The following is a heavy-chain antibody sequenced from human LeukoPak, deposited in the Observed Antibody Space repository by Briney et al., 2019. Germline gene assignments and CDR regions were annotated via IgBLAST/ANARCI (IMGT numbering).Heavy chain of an antibody. V-gene: IGHV1-8*03. CDR3: AFGSGWYALGYFDY. CDR2: MNPNSGNT. J-gene: IGHJ4*02. Sequence: ASVKVSCTASGYTFTSYDINWVRQATGQGLEWMGWMNPNSGNTGYAQKFQGRVTITRNTSISTAYMELSSLRSEDTAVYYCAFGSGWYALGYFDYWGQGTLVTVSS. CDR1: GYTFTSYD. D-gene: IGHD6-19*01.